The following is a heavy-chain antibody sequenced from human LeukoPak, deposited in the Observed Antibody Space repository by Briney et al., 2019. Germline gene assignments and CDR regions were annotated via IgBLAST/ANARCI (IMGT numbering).Heavy chain of an antibody. Sequence: SGGSLRLSCAASGFTFSSYSMNWVRQAPGKGLEWVSSISSSSSYIYYADSVKGRFTISRDNAKNSLYLQMNSLRAEDTAVYYCARDLAGGSSRNNYWGQGTLVTVSS. J-gene: IGHJ4*02. V-gene: IGHV3-21*01. CDR2: ISSSSSYI. CDR3: ARDLAGGSSRNNY. CDR1: GFTFSSYS. D-gene: IGHD6-13*01.